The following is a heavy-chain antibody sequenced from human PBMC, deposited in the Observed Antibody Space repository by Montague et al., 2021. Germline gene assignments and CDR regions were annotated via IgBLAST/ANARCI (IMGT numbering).Heavy chain of an antibody. V-gene: IGHV4-39*01. CDR2: IYYSGST. Sequence: SETLSLTCTVSGGSISSSSYYWGWIRQPPGKGLEWIGSIYYSGSTYYNPSLKSRLTIPVDTSKNQFSLKLSSVTAADTAVCYGVVTPSLYYHGMDVWGQGTTVTVSS. D-gene: IGHD4-23*01. J-gene: IGHJ6*02. CDR1: GGSISSSSYY. CDR3: VVTPSLYYHGMDV.